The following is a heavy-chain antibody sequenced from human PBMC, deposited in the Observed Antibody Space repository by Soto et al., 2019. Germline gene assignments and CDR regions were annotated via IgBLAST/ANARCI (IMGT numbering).Heavy chain of an antibody. Sequence: GGSLRLSCAASGFTFSSYAMSWVRQAPGKGLEWVSAISGSGGSTYYADSVKGRFTISGDNSKNTLYLQMNSLRAEDTAVYYCAKDLTSYYGSGSYYNGDAFDIWGQGTMVTVSS. CDR1: GFTFSSYA. CDR2: ISGSGGST. CDR3: AKDLTSYYGSGSYYNGDAFDI. V-gene: IGHV3-23*01. D-gene: IGHD3-10*01. J-gene: IGHJ3*02.